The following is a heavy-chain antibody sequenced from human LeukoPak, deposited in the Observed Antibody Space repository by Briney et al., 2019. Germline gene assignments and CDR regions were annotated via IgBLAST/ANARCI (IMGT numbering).Heavy chain of an antibody. CDR3: ARGYGMDV. CDR1: GFTFSSYS. J-gene: IGHJ6*02. Sequence: GGSLRLSCAASGFTFSSYSMNWVRQAPGKGLEWVSHITASGTAMFYADSVKGRFTISRDNSKNTLYLQMNSLRAEDTAVYYCARGYGMDVWGQGTTVTVSS. V-gene: IGHV3-48*01. CDR2: ITASGTAM.